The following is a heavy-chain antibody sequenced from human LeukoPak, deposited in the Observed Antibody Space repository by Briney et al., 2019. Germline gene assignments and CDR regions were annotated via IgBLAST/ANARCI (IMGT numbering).Heavy chain of an antibody. CDR1: GYTFTNYD. V-gene: IGHV1-8*01. Sequence: ASVKVSCKASGYTFTNYDINWVRQATGQGLEWMGWMNPKSGNTGYAQKFQGRVTMTRNTSISTAYMELSSLRSEDTAMYYCARGLAYGDYVYWGQGTLVTVSS. J-gene: IGHJ4*02. CDR3: ARGLAYGDYVY. D-gene: IGHD4-17*01. CDR2: MNPKSGNT.